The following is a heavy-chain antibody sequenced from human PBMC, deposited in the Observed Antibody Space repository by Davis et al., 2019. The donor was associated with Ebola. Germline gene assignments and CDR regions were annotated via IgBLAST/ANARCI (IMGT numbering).Heavy chain of an antibody. D-gene: IGHD3-3*01. Sequence: GESLKISCTASGFTFGDYAMNWFRQAPGKGLEWVGFIRSKAYGGTTEYAASVKGRFTISRDDSKSIAYLQMNSLKTEDTAVYYFTTRRNTYYDFWGGSSPFDYWGQGTLVTVSS. CDR2: IRSKAYGGTT. CDR1: GFTFGDYA. J-gene: IGHJ4*02. CDR3: TTRRNTYYDFWGGSSPFDY. V-gene: IGHV3-49*03.